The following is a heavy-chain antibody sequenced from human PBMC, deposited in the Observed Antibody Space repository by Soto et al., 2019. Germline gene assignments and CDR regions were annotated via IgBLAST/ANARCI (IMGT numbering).Heavy chain of an antibody. CDR1: GFTFSDYY. J-gene: IGHJ4*02. D-gene: IGHD4-17*01. CDR2: ISSSSSYT. Sequence: QVQLVESGGGLVKPGGSLRLSCAASGFTFSDYYMSWIRQAPGKGLEWVSYISSSSSYTNYADSVKGRFTISRDNAKNSLYLQMNSLRAEDTAVYYCARDLTIYYFDYWGQGTLVTVSS. CDR3: ARDLTIYYFDY. V-gene: IGHV3-11*05.